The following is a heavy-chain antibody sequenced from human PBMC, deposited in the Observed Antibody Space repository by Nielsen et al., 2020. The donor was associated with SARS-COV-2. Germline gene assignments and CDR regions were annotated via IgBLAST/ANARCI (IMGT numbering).Heavy chain of an antibody. J-gene: IGHJ4*02. CDR3: ARVTGGGSGYFLRY. CDR1: GYTFTGYY. V-gene: IGHV1-2*04. D-gene: IGHD3-22*01. CDR2: INPNSGGT. Sequence: ASVKVSCKASGYTFTGYYMHWVRQAPGQGLEWMGRINPNSGGTNYAQKFQGWVTMTRDTSISTAYMELSRLRSDDTAVYYCARVTGGGSGYFLRYWGQGTLVTVSS.